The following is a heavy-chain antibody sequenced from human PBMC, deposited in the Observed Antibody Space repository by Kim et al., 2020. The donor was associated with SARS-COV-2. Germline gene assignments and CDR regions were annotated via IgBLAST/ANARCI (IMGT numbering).Heavy chain of an antibody. J-gene: IGHJ6*02. Sequence: GGSLRLSCAASGFTFSSYAMSWVRQAPGKGLEWVSAISGSGGSTYYADSVKGRFTISRDNSKNTLYLQMNSLRAEDTAVYYCAKGRITIFGVVNWDYYYGMDVWGQGTTVTVSS. D-gene: IGHD3-3*01. V-gene: IGHV3-23*01. CDR1: GFTFSSYA. CDR3: AKGRITIFGVVNWDYYYGMDV. CDR2: ISGSGGST.